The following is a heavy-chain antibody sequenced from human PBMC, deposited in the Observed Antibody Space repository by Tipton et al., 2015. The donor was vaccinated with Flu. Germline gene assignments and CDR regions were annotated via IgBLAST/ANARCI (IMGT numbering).Heavy chain of an antibody. CDR2: IFHSGST. CDR3: AREARGSRFGFYFDN. V-gene: IGHV4-38-2*02. Sequence: TLSLTCTVSGDPLSSGYYWGWLRQPPGKGLEWIGNIFHSGSTLYNPSLKSRLTISVDTSKNQFSLELISLTAADTAVYYCAREARGSRFGFYFDNWGLGTLVTVSS. J-gene: IGHJ4*02. D-gene: IGHD3-10*01. CDR1: GDPLSSGYY.